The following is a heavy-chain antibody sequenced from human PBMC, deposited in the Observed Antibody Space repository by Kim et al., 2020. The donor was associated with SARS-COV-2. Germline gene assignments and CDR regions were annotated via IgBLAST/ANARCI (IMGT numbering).Heavy chain of an antibody. CDR3: AKTTVTTHFDY. CDR2: I. J-gene: IGHJ4*02. D-gene: IGHD4-4*01. Sequence: IHYADSVKGRFTNARDNAKNYLYLQMKSLRAEDTTVYYCAKTTVTTHFDYWGQGTLVTVSS. V-gene: IGHV3-21*01.